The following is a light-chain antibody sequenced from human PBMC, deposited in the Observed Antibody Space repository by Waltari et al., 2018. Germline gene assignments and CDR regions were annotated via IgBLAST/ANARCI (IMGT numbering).Light chain of an antibody. J-gene: IGKJ1*01. CDR3: QHYNSYGQWT. Sequence: DIQMTQSPSTLSASVGDRVTITCRASQSISSWLAWYQQKPVKVPKLLIYKSSTLASGVPPRFSGSGSGTEFTLTISSLQPEDFAGYYCQHYNSYGQWTFGQGTKVEIK. CDR2: KSS. V-gene: IGKV1-5*03. CDR1: QSISSW.